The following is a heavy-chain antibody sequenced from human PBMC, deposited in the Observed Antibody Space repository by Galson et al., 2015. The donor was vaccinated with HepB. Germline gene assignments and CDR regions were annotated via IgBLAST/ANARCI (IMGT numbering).Heavy chain of an antibody. Sequence: SLRLSCAASGFTFSSYSMNWVRQTPGKGLEWVPYISSSSNSIYYADSVKGRFSISRDNAKNSLYLQMNGLRGEDTAVYYCARELTGPDYWGQGTLVTVSS. V-gene: IGHV3-48*01. CDR1: GFTFSSYS. CDR3: ARELTGPDY. CDR2: ISSSSNSI. J-gene: IGHJ4*02. D-gene: IGHD2-8*01.